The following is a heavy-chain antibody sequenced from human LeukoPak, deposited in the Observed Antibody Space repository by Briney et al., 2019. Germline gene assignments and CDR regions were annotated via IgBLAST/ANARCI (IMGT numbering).Heavy chain of an antibody. V-gene: IGHV4-34*01. J-gene: IGHJ4*02. CDR2: INHSGST. CDR1: GGSFSGYY. CDR3: ATRSQYSSGWYDPPSLDY. D-gene: IGHD6-19*01. Sequence: SETLSLTCAVYGGSFSGYYRSWIRQPPGKGLEWIGEINHSGSTNYNPSLKSRVTISVDTSKNQFSLKLSSVTAADTAVYYCATRSQYSSGWYDPPSLDYWGQGTLVTVSS.